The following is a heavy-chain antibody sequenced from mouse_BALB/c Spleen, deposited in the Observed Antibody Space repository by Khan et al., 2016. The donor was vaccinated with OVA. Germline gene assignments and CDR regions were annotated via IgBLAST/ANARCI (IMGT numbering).Heavy chain of an antibody. CDR1: GYTFINYW. Sequence: QVRLQQSGAELAKPGASVKMSCKASGYTFINYWILWVKQRPGQGLEWIGYINPSTGYTEYNQNFKDKATLTADKSYSTAYMQLSSLTSEDSAVYYCARSGLRWDFDYWGQGTTLTVSS. CDR2: INPSTGYT. CDR3: ARSGLRWDFDY. D-gene: IGHD1-1*01. V-gene: IGHV1-7*01. J-gene: IGHJ2*01.